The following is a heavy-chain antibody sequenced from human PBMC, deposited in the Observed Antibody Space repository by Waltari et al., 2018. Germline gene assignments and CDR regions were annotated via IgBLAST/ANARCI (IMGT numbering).Heavy chain of an antibody. CDR1: GFTFSGYS. Sequence: EVQLVESGGGLVQPGGSLRLSCAASGFTFSGYSMNWVRQAPGKGLVWVSYISSISSTKYYAESVKGRFTISRDNAKNSLYLQMNSLRAEDTAVYYCARRQWQGFDYWGQGTLVTVSS. J-gene: IGHJ4*02. CDR3: ARRQWQGFDY. D-gene: IGHD6-19*01. CDR2: ISSISSTK. V-gene: IGHV3-48*01.